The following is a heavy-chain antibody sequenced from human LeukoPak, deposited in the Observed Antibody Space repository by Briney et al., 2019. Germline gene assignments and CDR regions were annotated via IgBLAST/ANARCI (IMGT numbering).Heavy chain of an antibody. D-gene: IGHD3-10*01. Sequence: PGGSLRLSCEASGFTFNPYIMNWVRQAPGKGLEWVSSVSGSSSNIQYADSVKGRFTISRDNSKNTLYLHMNSLRTEDTAVYYCAKVRESTAEFDYWGQGTLVTVSS. CDR1: GFTFNPYI. CDR2: VSGSSSNI. J-gene: IGHJ4*02. V-gene: IGHV3-21*01. CDR3: AKVRESTAEFDY.